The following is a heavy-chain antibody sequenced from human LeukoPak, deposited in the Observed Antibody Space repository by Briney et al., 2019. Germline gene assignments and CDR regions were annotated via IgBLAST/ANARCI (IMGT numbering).Heavy chain of an antibody. D-gene: IGHD5-12*01. J-gene: IGHJ5*02. CDR1: GFTFSSYS. CDR2: ISSSSSYI. V-gene: IGHV3-21*01. Sequence: GGSLRLSCAASGFTFSSYSMNWVRQAPGKGLEWVSSISSSSSYIYYADSVKGRFTISRDNAKNSLYLQMNSLRAEDTAVYCCARDIVATISNWFDPWGQGTLVTVSS. CDR3: ARDIVATISNWFDP.